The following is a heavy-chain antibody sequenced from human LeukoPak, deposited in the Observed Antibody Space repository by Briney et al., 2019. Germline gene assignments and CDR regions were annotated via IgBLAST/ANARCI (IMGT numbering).Heavy chain of an antibody. J-gene: IGHJ6*02. V-gene: IGHV3-7*03. CDR3: ARNNGMDV. CDR2: ANRDGSET. CDR1: GFTFISYS. Sequence: GGSLRLSCAASGFTFISYSMNWVRQAPGRGPEWVANANRDGSETYYLDSVKGRFTISKDNAKNSLYLQMNSLRAEDTALYHCARNNGMDVWGQGTTVIVSS.